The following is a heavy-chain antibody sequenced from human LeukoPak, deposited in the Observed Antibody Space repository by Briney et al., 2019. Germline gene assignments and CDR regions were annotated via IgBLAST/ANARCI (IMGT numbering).Heavy chain of an antibody. CDR1: GFTFSSYS. CDR2: ISSSSSYI. J-gene: IGHJ4*02. D-gene: IGHD5-24*01. Sequence: GGSLRLSCAASGFTFSSYSMNWVRQAPGKGLEWVSSISSSSSYIYYADSVKGRFTISRDNSKNSLYLQMNSLRTEDTALYYCAKDLEVEMATVGDYWGQGTLVTVSS. V-gene: IGHV3-21*04. CDR3: AKDLEVEMATVGDY.